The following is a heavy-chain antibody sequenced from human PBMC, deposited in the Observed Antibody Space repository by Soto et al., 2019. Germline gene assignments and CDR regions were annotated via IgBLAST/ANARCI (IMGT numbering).Heavy chain of an antibody. J-gene: IGHJ4*02. Sequence: ASVKVSCKASGGTFSSYAISWVRQAPGQGLEWMGGIIPIFGTANYAQKFQGRVTITADESTSTAYMELSSLRSEDTAVYYCARGPVLGVVVVAATHSSPYYFDYWGQGTLVTVS. CDR2: IIPIFGTA. CDR3: ARGPVLGVVVVAATHSSPYYFDY. V-gene: IGHV1-69*13. CDR1: GGTFSSYA. D-gene: IGHD2-15*01.